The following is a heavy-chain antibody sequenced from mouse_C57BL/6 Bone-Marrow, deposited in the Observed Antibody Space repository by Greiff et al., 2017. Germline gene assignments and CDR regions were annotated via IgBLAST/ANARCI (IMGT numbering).Heavy chain of an antibody. J-gene: IGHJ1*03. CDR3: ARDYWYFDV. CDR1: GFTFSDYY. V-gene: IGHV5-16*01. CDR2: INYDGSST. Sequence: EVQRVESEGGLVQPGSSMKLYCTASGFTFSDYYMAWVRQVPEKGLEWVANINYDGSSTYYLDSLKSRFIISRDNAKNILYLQMSSLKSEDTATYYCARDYWYFDVWGTGTTVTVSS.